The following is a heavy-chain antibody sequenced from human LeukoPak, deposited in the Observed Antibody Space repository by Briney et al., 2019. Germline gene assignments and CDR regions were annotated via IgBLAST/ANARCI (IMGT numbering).Heavy chain of an antibody. J-gene: IGHJ6*02. D-gene: IGHD3-10*01. Sequence: GGSLRLSCAASGFXFSSYSINWVRQAPGKGLEWVSSISSSSSYIYYADSVKGRFTISRDNAKNSLYLQMNSLGAEDTAVYYCARDRGASYYYGMDVWGQGTTVTVSS. V-gene: IGHV3-21*01. CDR2: ISSSSSYI. CDR3: ARDRGASYYYGMDV. CDR1: GFXFSSYS.